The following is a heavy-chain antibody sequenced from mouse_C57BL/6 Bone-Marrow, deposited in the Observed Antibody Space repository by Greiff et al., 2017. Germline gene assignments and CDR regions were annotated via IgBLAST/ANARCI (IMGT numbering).Heavy chain of an antibody. CDR2: IYPGSGST. Sequence: VQLQQPGAELVKPGASVKMSCKASGYTFTSYWITWVKQRPGQGLEWIGDIYPGSGSTNYNEKFKSKATLTGDTSSSTAYMQLSSLTSEVSSVYSCAFYYGYDGWGQGTLVTVSA. J-gene: IGHJ3*02. V-gene: IGHV1-55*01. CDR1: GYTFTSYW. CDR3: AFYYGYDG. D-gene: IGHD2-2*01.